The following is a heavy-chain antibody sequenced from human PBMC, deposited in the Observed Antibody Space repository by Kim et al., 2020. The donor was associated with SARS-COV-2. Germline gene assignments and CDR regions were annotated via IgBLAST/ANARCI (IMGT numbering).Heavy chain of an antibody. J-gene: IGHJ4*02. CDR2: ISGSGGST. Sequence: GGSLRLSCAASGFTFSSSAMSWVRQAPGKGLEWVSSISGSGGSTHYADSVKGRFTISRDNSKNTLYLQMNSLRAEDTAVYYCAKGQFSSSWYSPFDYWGQGTLVTVSS. D-gene: IGHD6-13*01. V-gene: IGHV3-23*01. CDR3: AKGQFSSSWYSPFDY. CDR1: GFTFSSSA.